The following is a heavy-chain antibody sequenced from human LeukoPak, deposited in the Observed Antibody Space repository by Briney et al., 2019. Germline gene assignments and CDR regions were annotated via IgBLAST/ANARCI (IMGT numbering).Heavy chain of an antibody. CDR2: IYYSGST. CDR3: ARASYGDYGPPWYFDL. CDR1: GGSISSGDYY. V-gene: IGHV4-30-4*02. Sequence: NPSETLSLTCTVSGGSISSGDYYWSWIRQPPGKGLEWIGYIYYSGSTYYNSSLKSRVTISVDTSKNQFSLKLSSVTAADTAVYYCARASYGDYGPPWYFDLWGRGTLVTVSS. J-gene: IGHJ2*01. D-gene: IGHD4-17*01.